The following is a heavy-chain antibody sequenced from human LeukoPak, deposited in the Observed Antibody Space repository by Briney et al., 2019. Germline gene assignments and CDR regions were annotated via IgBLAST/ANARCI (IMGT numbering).Heavy chain of an antibody. D-gene: IGHD4-17*01. CDR3: ARVGGAYGALDY. CDR2: ISNNHKYI. J-gene: IGHJ4*02. V-gene: IGHV3-21*01. Sequence: GGSLRLSCAASGFTFSSSAMSWVRLAPGKGLEWVSYISNNHKYIYYGDSVKGRFTVSRDNAKKSLSLQMTRLRVDDTAVYYCARVGGAYGALDYWGQGTLVTVSS. CDR1: GFTFSSSA.